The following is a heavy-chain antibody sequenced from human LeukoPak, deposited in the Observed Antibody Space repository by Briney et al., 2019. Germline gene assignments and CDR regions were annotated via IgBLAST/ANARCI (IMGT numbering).Heavy chain of an antibody. J-gene: IGHJ4*02. CDR1: GGSISSGGYY. V-gene: IGHV4-31*03. CDR3: ARDNKGTSIFDY. D-gene: IGHD1/OR15-1a*01. Sequence: PSETLSLTCTVSGGSISSGGYYWSWIRQHPGKGLEWIGYFYYSGSTYYHPSLKSRVTISVDTSKNQFSLKLSSVTAADTAVYYCARDNKGTSIFDYWGQGTLVTVYS. CDR2: FYYSGST.